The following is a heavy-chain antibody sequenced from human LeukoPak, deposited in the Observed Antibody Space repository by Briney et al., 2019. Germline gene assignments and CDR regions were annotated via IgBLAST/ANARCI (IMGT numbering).Heavy chain of an antibody. CDR1: GGSISSYY. CDR3: AGAPGIAAADFDY. Sequence: SETLSLTCTVSGGSISSYYWSWIRQPPGKGLEWIGYIYYSGSTNYNPSLKSRVTISVDTSKNQFSLKLSSVTAADTAVYYCAGAPGIAAADFDYWGQGTLVTVSS. V-gene: IGHV4-59*01. CDR2: IYYSGST. D-gene: IGHD6-13*01. J-gene: IGHJ4*02.